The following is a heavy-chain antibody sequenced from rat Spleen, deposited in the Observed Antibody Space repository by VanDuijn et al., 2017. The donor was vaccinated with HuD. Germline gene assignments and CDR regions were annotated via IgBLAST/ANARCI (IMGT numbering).Heavy chain of an antibody. CDR1: GFTFSDYY. V-gene: IGHV5-29*01. CDR3: ARPAGYGYNLNWFGY. Sequence: EVQLVESGGGLVQPGRSLKLSCAASGFTFSDYYMAWVRQAPTKGLEWVAAINYDGSTTSYRDAVTGRFTVSRDNAKSTLYLQMDSLRSEDTATYYCARPAGYGYNLNWFGYWGQGTLVTVSS. D-gene: IGHD1-9*01. CDR2: INYDGSTT. J-gene: IGHJ3*01.